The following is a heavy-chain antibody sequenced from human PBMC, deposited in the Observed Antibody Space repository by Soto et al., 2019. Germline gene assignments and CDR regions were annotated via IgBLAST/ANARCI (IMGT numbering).Heavy chain of an antibody. V-gene: IGHV3-66*01. Sequence: GGSLRLSCAASGFTVSSNYMSWVRQAPGKGLECVSVIYKDGSTYYADSVKGRFTISRDNSKSTLYLQLDSLRPEDTAVYFCARASTDPGDYTFDTWGQGTLVTVSS. CDR3: ARASTDPGDYTFDT. J-gene: IGHJ4*02. CDR1: GFTVSSNY. D-gene: IGHD4-17*01. CDR2: IYKDGST.